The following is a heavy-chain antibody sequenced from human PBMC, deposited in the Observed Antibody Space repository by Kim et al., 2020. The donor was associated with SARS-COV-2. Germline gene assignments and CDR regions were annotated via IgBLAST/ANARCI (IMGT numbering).Heavy chain of an antibody. CDR2: IIPIFGTA. J-gene: IGHJ4*02. D-gene: IGHD2-2*01. CDR3: ASTHYCSSTSCRYYFDY. Sequence: SVKVSCKASGGTFGSYAISWVRQAPGQGLEWMGGIIPIFGTANYAQKFQGRVTITADESTSTAYMELSSLRSEDTAVYYCASTHYCSSTSCRYYFDYWGQGTLVTVSS. V-gene: IGHV1-69*13. CDR1: GGTFGSYA.